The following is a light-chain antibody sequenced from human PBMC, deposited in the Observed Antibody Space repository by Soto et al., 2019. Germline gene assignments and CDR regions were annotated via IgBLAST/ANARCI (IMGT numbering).Light chain of an antibody. CDR2: DVS. CDR1: QNIISL. J-gene: IGKJ1*01. V-gene: IGKV1-5*01. Sequence: DIQMTQSPSTLSASVGDRVTITCRASQNIISLFSWYQQKPGKAPKLLIYDVSSFEGGVPSRFSGSGSGTEFTLTIGSLQPDDFATYYCQHYKTYYRTFGQGTKVDI. CDR3: QHYKTYYRT.